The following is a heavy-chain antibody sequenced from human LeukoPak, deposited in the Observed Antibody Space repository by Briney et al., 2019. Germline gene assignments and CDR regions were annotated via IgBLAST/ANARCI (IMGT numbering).Heavy chain of an antibody. CDR1: GGSFSGYY. J-gene: IGHJ4*02. D-gene: IGHD3-22*01. V-gene: IGHV4-34*01. CDR3: ATPDSSGYYYLY. Sequence: KASETLSLTCAVYGGSFSGYYWSWIRQPPGKGLEWIGEINHSGSTNYNPSLKSRVTISVDTSKNQFSLKLSSVTAADTAVYYCATPDSSGYYYLYWGQGTLVTVSS. CDR2: INHSGST.